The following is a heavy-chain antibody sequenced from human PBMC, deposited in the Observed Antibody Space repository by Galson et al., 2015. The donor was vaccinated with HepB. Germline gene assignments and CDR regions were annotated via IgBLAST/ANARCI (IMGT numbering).Heavy chain of an antibody. J-gene: IGHJ5*02. CDR3: AIGAPFDWFEH. D-gene: IGHD1-26*01. CDR1: GFTFSSHA. CDR2: ISSGGGST. V-gene: IGHV3-23*01. Sequence: SLRLSCADSGFTFSSHAMSWVRQAPGKGLEWVSTISSGGGSTYYADSVRGRFTISRDNSKNTLYLQMNSLRADDTAVYYCAIGAPFDWFEHWGQGTLVTVSS.